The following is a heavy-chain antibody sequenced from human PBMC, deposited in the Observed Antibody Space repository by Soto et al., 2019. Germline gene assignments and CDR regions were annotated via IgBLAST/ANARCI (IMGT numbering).Heavy chain of an antibody. J-gene: IGHJ4*02. CDR1: GGSINSGGYC. V-gene: IGHV4-31*03. D-gene: IGHD5-18*01. CDR3: SRGILV. Sequence: QVQLQESGPGLVKPSQTLSLTCTVSGGSINSGGYCWSWIRQHPGKGLDWIGCISYGGSTSYNPSPXRXXTISVDTSKNQFSRKLTSVTAADTAVYYCSRGILVWGQGALITVSS. CDR2: ISYGGST.